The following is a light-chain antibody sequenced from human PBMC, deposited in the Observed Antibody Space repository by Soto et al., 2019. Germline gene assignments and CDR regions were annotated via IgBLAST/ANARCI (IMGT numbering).Light chain of an antibody. CDR1: QSVSSSY. V-gene: IGKV3-20*01. CDR2: DAS. Sequence: EIVLTQSPGTLSLSPGERATLSCRASQSVSSSYLAWYQQKPGQAPRLLIYDASTRATGIPDRISGSGSGTDFTLTISRLEPEDIAVYYWQQYGSSPWTFGQGTRVEIK. J-gene: IGKJ1*01. CDR3: QQYGSSPWT.